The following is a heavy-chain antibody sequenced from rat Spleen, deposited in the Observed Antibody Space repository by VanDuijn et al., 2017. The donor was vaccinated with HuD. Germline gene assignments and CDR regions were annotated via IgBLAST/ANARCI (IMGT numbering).Heavy chain of an antibody. CDR2: INSAGST. Sequence: VQLQESGPGLVKPSQSLSLTCSVTGYSITSSYRWNWIRKFPGNKLEWMGYINSAGSTNYNPSLKSRISITRDTSKNQFFLQVNSVTTEDTATYYCAKTTVAYYYVMDAWGQGASVTVSS. D-gene: IGHD1-3*01. CDR1: GYSITSSYR. V-gene: IGHV3-3*01. J-gene: IGHJ4*01. CDR3: AKTTVAYYYVMDA.